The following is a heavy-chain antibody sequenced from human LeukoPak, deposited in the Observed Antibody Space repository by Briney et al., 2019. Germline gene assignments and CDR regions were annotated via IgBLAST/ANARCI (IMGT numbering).Heavy chain of an antibody. CDR2: IIPTFGTA. CDR1: GGTFSSYA. D-gene: IGHD3-10*01. V-gene: IGHV1-69*06. Sequence: GASVKVSCKASGGTFSSYAISWVRQAPGQGLEWMGGIIPTFGTASYAQKFQGRVTITADKSTSTAYMELSSLRSEDTAVYYCATRTYYYGSGSRNWFDPWGQGTLVTVSS. CDR3: ATRTYYYGSGSRNWFDP. J-gene: IGHJ5*02.